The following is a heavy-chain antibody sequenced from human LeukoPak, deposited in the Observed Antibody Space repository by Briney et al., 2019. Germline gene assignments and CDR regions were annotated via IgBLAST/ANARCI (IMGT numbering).Heavy chain of an antibody. D-gene: IGHD3-22*01. CDR2: IYTSGST. V-gene: IGHV4-61*02. CDR1: GGSISSSSYY. CDR3: ARDVYYYDSSGSRYFDY. Sequence: SETLSLTCTVSGGSISSSSYYWSWIRQPAGKGLEWIGRIYTSGSTNYNPSLKSRVTMSVDTSKNQFSLKLSSVTAADTAVYYCARDVYYYDSSGSRYFDYWGQGTLVTVSS. J-gene: IGHJ4*02.